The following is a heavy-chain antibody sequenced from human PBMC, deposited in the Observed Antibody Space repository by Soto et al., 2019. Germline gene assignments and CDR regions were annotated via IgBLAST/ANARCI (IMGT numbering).Heavy chain of an antibody. J-gene: IGHJ4*02. V-gene: IGHV1-69*06. CDR3: ARVIRGYPAGFDY. CDR1: GGTFSSYA. Sequence: GASVKVSCKASGGTFSSYAISWVRQAPGQGLEWMGGIIPIFGTANYAQKFQGRVTITADKSTSTAYMELSSLRSEDTAVYYCARVIRGYPAGFDYWGQGTLVTVSS. CDR2: IIPIFGTA. D-gene: IGHD2-15*01.